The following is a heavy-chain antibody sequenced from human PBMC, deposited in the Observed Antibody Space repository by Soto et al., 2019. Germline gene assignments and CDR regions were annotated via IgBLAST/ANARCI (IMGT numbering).Heavy chain of an antibody. J-gene: IGHJ4*02. Sequence: ASVKVSCKASGYTFTSYAIHWVRQAPGQRLEWMGWINAGNGNTKYSQKIQGRVTITRDKSASTAYKELSSLRSEDTAVYYCARTLYGDNVDYWGQGTLVTVSS. CDR2: INAGNGNT. D-gene: IGHD4-17*01. V-gene: IGHV1-3*01. CDR3: ARTLYGDNVDY. CDR1: GYTFTSYA.